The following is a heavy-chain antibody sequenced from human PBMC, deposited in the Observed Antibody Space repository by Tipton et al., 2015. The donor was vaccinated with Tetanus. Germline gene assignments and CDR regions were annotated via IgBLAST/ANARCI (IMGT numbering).Heavy chain of an antibody. D-gene: IGHD1-20*01. V-gene: IGHV4-30-2*01. CDR1: GGSIGSGGYF. CDR3: AFRTNWRFSRGFDC. J-gene: IGHJ4*02. CDR2: VFHSGST. Sequence: TLSLTCAVSGGSIGSGGYFWSWIRQPPGMGLEWIGYVFHSGSTYYKPSLKSRVTISLDRSKNQFSLKLTSVTPADTAVYYCAFRTNWRFSRGFDCWGQGILVTVSS.